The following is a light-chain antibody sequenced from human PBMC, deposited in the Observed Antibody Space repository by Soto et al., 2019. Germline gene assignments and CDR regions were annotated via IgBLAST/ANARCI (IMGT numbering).Light chain of an antibody. CDR3: SSYTSSSTYV. Sequence: QSALTQPASVSDSPGQSITLSCTGTSSDIGAYNYVSWYQQHPGKAPRLMIYDVTNRPSGVSNRFSGSKSGTTASLIISGLQAEDEADYYCSSYTSSSTYVFGTGTKLTVL. J-gene: IGLJ1*01. CDR1: SSDIGAYNY. V-gene: IGLV2-14*03. CDR2: DVT.